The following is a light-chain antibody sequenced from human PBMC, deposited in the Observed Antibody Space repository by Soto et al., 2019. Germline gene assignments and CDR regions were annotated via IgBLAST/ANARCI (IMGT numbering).Light chain of an antibody. Sequence: DIVMTQSPDSLAVSLGERATINCKSSQSVLYSSNNKNYLAWYQQKPGQPPKLLIYWASTRESGVPDRFSGSGSGTDVTLTISSLQAEAVAVYYCQQYYSTPRTFGQGTKVEIK. CDR1: QSVLYSSNNKNY. V-gene: IGKV4-1*01. CDR3: QQYYSTPRT. J-gene: IGKJ1*01. CDR2: WAS.